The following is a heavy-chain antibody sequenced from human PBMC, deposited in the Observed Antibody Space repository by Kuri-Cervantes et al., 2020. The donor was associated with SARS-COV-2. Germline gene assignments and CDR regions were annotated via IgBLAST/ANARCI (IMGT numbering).Heavy chain of an antibody. J-gene: IGHJ6*02. V-gene: IGHV4-59*01. CDR2: ISHSSNT. CDR3: ARDTGTYCSDISCYGYYYYYGMDV. Sequence: SETLSLTCTVFGGAISSSYWSLIRQPPGKGLEWIGYISHSSNTNYNPSLKSRVLISVDTSKNRFSMMLSSVTAADTDVYYCARDTGTYCSDISCYGYYYYYGMDVWGQGTTVTVSS. CDR1: GGAISSSY. D-gene: IGHD2-2*01.